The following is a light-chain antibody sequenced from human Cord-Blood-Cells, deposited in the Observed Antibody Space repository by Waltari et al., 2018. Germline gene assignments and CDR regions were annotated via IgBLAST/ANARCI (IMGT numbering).Light chain of an antibody. CDR3: SSYTSSSTLV. CDR1: SSDVGGYNY. J-gene: IGLJ1*01. CDR2: EVS. Sequence: QSALTQPASVSGSPGQSITISCTGTSSDVGGYNYVSWYHKHPGKAPKLMIYEVSKRPPGVSNRCSGSNSGNTSSLTISGLQAEDEADYYCSSYTSSSTLVFGTGTKVTVL. V-gene: IGLV2-14*01.